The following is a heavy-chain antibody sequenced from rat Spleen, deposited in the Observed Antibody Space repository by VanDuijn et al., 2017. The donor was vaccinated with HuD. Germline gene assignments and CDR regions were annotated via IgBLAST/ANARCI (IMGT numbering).Heavy chain of an antibody. D-gene: IGHD2-1*01. V-gene: IGHV2-43*01. Sequence: QVQLKESGPGLVQPSQTLSLTCTVSGFSLTSYHVSWVRQPPGKSLVWMGIIWAGGGTNHNSAVQSRLSISRDTSKSQVFLKMNSLQTEDTGTYYCTRDTYDFDYWGQGVMVTVSS. J-gene: IGHJ2*01. CDR2: IWAGGGT. CDR1: GFSLTSYH. CDR3: TRDTYDFDY.